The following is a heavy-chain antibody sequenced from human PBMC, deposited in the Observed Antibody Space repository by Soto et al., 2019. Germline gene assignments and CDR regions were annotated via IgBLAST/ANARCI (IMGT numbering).Heavy chain of an antibody. Sequence: VGSLSLSCAASGFTFNNYAMSWVRQAPGKGLEWVSAISANGQGIYYADSVKGRFIISRDSSKNTVFLHMDSLTAEDTAVYYCAKDRNYPRDQFDNWGQGTLVTVSS. J-gene: IGHJ5*02. CDR1: GFTFNNYA. D-gene: IGHD1-7*01. CDR3: AKDRNYPRDQFDN. CDR2: ISANGQGI. V-gene: IGHV3-23*01.